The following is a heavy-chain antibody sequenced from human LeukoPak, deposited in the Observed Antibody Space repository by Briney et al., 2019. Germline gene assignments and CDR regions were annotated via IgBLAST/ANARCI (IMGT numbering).Heavy chain of an antibody. CDR3: ARDKRESGYVPFDY. J-gene: IGHJ4*02. V-gene: IGHV4-59*12. Sequence: SETLSLTCTVSGGSISSYYWSWIRQPPGKGLEWIGYIYYSGSAYYNPSLKSRVTISVDTSKNQFSLKLNSVTAADTAVYYCARDKRESGYVPFDYWGQGTLVTVSS. D-gene: IGHD5-12*01. CDR2: IYYSGSA. CDR1: GGSISSYY.